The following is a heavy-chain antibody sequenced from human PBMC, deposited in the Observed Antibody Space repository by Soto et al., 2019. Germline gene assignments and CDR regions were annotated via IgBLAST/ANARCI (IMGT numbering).Heavy chain of an antibody. CDR2: IYYSGST. J-gene: IGHJ5*02. CDR1: GGSISSGDYY. CDR3: ARWWSGSRQGFDP. D-gene: IGHD3-3*01. Sequence: QVQLQESGPGLVKPSQTLSLTCTVSGGSISSGDYYWSWIRQHPGKGLEWIGYIYYSGSTYYKPSLKSRVTISVDTSKHQFSLKLSSVTAADTAVYYCARWWSGSRQGFDPWGQGTLVTVSS. V-gene: IGHV4-31*03.